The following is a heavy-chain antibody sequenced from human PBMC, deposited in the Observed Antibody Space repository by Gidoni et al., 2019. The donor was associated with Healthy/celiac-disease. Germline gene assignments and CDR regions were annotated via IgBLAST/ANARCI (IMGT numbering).Heavy chain of an antibody. CDR3: ARSRYCSSTSCYTRPVGGMDV. D-gene: IGHD2-2*02. Sequence: QVQLVESGGGVVQPGRSLRLSCAASGFTFSSYGMPWVRQAPGKGLEWVAVIWYDGSNKYYADSVKGRFTISRDNSKNTLYLQMNSLRAEDTAVYYCARSRYCSSTSCYTRPVGGMDVWGQGTTVTVSS. J-gene: IGHJ6*02. CDR2: IWYDGSNK. CDR1: GFTFSSYG. V-gene: IGHV3-33*01.